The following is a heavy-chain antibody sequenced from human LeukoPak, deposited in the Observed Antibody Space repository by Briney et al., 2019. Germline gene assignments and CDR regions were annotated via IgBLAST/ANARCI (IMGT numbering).Heavy chain of an antibody. CDR2: IYHSGST. Sequence: SETLSLTCTVSGGSVSSSGFYWGWIRQPPGKGLEWIGYIYHSGSTYYNPSLKSRVTISVDRSKNQFSLKLSSVTAADTAVYYCARVPVTFGNYYGMDVWGQGTTVTVSS. J-gene: IGHJ6*02. CDR1: GGSVSSSGFY. D-gene: IGHD3-10*01. CDR3: ARVPVTFGNYYGMDV. V-gene: IGHV4-30-2*01.